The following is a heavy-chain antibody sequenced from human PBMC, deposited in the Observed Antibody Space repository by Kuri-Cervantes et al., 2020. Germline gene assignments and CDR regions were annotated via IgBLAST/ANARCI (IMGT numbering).Heavy chain of an antibody. Sequence: GESLKISCAASGFTFSSYSMNWVRQAPGKGLEWVSVIYSGGSTYYADSVKGRFTISRDNSKNTLYLQMNSLIAEDTAAYYCARGGGFLDYYGMDVWGQGTTVTVSS. CDR3: ARGGGFLDYYGMDV. J-gene: IGHJ6*02. CDR2: IYSGGST. D-gene: IGHD2/OR15-2a*01. V-gene: IGHV3-66*01. CDR1: GFTFSSYS.